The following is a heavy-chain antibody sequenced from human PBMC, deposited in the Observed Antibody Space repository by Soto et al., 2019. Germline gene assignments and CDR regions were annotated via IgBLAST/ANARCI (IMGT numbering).Heavy chain of an antibody. Sequence: QVQLQESGPGLVTPSETLSLTCTVSGGSISSYYWSWIRQPPGKGLEYIAYIYYSGTTNYNPSLKSRVTISEDTSKKQFSRKLSAVTAADTAVYYCARLNNWFDPWGQGTLVTVSS. J-gene: IGHJ5*02. CDR3: ARLNNWFDP. CDR2: IYYSGTT. CDR1: GGSISSYY. V-gene: IGHV4-59*01.